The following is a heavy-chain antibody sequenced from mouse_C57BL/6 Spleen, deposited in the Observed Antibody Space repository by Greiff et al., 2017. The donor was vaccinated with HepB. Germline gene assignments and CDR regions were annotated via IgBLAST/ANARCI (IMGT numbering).Heavy chain of an antibody. CDR2: IYPRDGST. D-gene: IGHD5-5*01. Sequence: QVQLQQSDAELVKPGASVKISCKVSGYTFTDHTLHWMKQRPEQGLEWIGYIYPRDGSTKYNEKFKGKATLSADKSSSTAYMHLNSLTSEDSAVYCCARAGDYLYYYAMDYWGQGTSVTVSS. V-gene: IGHV1-78*01. CDR1: GYTFTDHT. J-gene: IGHJ4*01. CDR3: ARAGDYLYYYAMDY.